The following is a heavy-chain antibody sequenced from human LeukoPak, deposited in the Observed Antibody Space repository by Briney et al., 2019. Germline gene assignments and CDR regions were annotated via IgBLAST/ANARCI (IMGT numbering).Heavy chain of an antibody. CDR2: VSSNSGYI. CDR3: ARSKVFGASFDY. D-gene: IGHD3-3*01. V-gene: IGHV3-21*01. CDR1: GFTFSNYN. Sequence: GGSLRLSCAASGFTFSNYNMNWVRQAPGKGLEWVSFVSSNSGYIKYADSLKGRFTISRDNTKNSLYLQMNSLRAEDTAVYYCARSKVFGASFDYWGQGTLVTVSS. J-gene: IGHJ4*02.